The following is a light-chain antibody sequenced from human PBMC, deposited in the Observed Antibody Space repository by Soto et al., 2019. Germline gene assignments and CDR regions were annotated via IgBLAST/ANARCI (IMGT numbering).Light chain of an antibody. CDR1: SSDVGGYNY. Sequence: QSALTQPASVSGSPGQSITISCTGTSSDVGGYNYVSWYQQHPGKVPKLIIYEVRNQPSGVSHRFSGSKSGNMASLTISGLLAEDEADYYCMSRTSTVTFVFGTGTKLTVL. CDR2: EVR. V-gene: IGLV2-14*01. CDR3: MSRTSTVTFV. J-gene: IGLJ1*01.